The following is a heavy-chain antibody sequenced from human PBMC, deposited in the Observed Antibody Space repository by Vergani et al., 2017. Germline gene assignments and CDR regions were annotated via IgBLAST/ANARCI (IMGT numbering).Heavy chain of an antibody. CDR2: ISGSGGST. D-gene: IGHD1-26*01. CDR3: AKGPGTTPDFDY. J-gene: IGHJ4*02. Sequence: EVQLLESGGGLVQPGGSLRLSCAASGFTFSSYAMSGVRQAPGKGLEWFSAISGSGGSTYYAASVKGRFTISRDNSKNTLYLQMNSLRAEDTAVYYCAKGPGTTPDFDYWGQGTLVTVSS. V-gene: IGHV3-23*01. CDR1: GFTFSSYA.